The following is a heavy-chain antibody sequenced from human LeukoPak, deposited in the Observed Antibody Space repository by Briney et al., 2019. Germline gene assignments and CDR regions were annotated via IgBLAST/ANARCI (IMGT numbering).Heavy chain of an antibody. D-gene: IGHD2-15*01. CDR2: ISGSGGST. CDR3: AKDRGYWKAY. V-gene: IGHV3-23*01. J-gene: IGHJ4*02. Sequence: GGSLRLSCAASGLTAISYAMSWVRQAPGKGLEWVSAISGSGGSTYYADSVKGRFTISRDNSKNTLYLQMNSLRAEDTAVYYCAKDRGYWKAYWGQGTLVTVSS. CDR1: GLTAISYA.